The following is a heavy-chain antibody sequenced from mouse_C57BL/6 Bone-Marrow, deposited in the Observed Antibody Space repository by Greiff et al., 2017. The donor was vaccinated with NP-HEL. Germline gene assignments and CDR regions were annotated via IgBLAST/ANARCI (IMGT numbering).Heavy chain of an antibody. CDR2: IRYDGST. Sequence: EVQLVESGPGLVKPSQSLSLTCSVTGYSITSGYYWNWIRRFPGNKLEWVGSIRYDGSTNYSPSIKNRISITSDPSNNPFFLTLHCVTAEDTATYYCASAYGNYLDYWGQGTTPTVSS. J-gene: IGHJ2*01. CDR1: GYSITSGYY. D-gene: IGHD2-10*02. CDR3: ASAYGNYLDY. V-gene: IGHV3-6*01.